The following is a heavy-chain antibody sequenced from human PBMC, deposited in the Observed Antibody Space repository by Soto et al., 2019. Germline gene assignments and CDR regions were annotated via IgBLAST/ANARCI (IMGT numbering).Heavy chain of an antibody. V-gene: IGHV4-30-2*01. J-gene: IGHJ4*01. CDR1: GDSLKSGGSF. D-gene: IGHD3-10*01. CDR3: ARASGSYYKYFDY. CDR2: IYQSGSA. Sequence: LSLTCAVSGDSLKSGGSFWSWIRRPPGKGLEWIGYIYQSGSAYYNPSLKSRVTISVDKSKNQLSLKMTSVTAADTAVYYCARASGSYYKYFDYWGQGTLVTVSS.